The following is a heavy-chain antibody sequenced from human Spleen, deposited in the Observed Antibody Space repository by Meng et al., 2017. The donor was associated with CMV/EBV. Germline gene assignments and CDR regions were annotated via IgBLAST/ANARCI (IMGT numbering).Heavy chain of an antibody. J-gene: IGHJ6*02. CDR1: GFTFSNAW. CDR2: IKSKTDGGTT. CDR3: AKNLYHSAPRPNYIFYYALDL. Sequence: GESLKISCAASGFTFSNAWMSWVRQAPGKGLEWVGRIKSKTDGGTTDYAAPVKGRFTISRDNSKKTLYLQMNSLRAEDTAVYYCAKNLYHSAPRPNYIFYYALDLWGQGTTVTVSS. D-gene: IGHD6-6*01. V-gene: IGHV3-15*01.